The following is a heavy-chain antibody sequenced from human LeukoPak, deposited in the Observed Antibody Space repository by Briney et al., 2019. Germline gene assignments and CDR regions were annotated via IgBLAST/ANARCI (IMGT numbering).Heavy chain of an antibody. CDR1: GGTFSSYA. D-gene: IGHD2-15*01. V-gene: IGHV1-69*04. CDR2: IIPILGIA. J-gene: IGHJ4*02. CDR3: ARDLDKYGVVVVAELQQPSSE. Sequence: ASVKVSCKASGGTFSSYAISWVRQAPGQGLEWMGRIIPILGIANYAQKFQGRVTITADKSTSTAYMELSSLRSEDTAVYYCARDLDKYGVVVVAELQQPSSEWGQGTLVTVSS.